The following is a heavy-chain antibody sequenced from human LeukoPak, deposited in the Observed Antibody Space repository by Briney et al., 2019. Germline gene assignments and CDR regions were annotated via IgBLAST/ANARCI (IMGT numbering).Heavy chain of an antibody. D-gene: IGHD2-15*01. CDR2: IYYTGTT. CDR3: ARVSGGSWLAP. V-gene: IGHV4-59*01. J-gene: IGHJ5*02. Sequence: SETLSLTCTVSGGSINNYYWSWIRQPPGKQLEWIGTIYYTGTTNYHPSLESRVTISIDTSQTQFSLTLKSVTAADTAVYSCARVSGGSWLAPWGQGTLVIVSS. CDR1: GGSINNYY.